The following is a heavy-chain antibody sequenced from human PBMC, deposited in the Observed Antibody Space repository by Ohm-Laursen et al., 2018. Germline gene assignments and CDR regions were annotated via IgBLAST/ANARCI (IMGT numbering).Heavy chain of an antibody. D-gene: IGHD5-18*01. J-gene: IGHJ4*02. Sequence: GTLSLTCTVSGGSISSYYWSWIRQPPGKGLEWIGYIYYSGSTNHNPSLKSRVTISVDTSKNQFSLKLSSVTAADTAVYYCARGYSYGRGIDYWGQGTLVTVSS. V-gene: IGHV4-59*01. CDR3: ARGYSYGRGIDY. CDR1: GGSISSYY. CDR2: IYYSGST.